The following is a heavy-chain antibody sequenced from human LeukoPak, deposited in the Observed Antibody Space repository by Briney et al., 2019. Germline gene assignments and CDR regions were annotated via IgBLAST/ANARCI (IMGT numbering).Heavy chain of an antibody. J-gene: IGHJ4*02. CDR2: INQDGSEK. D-gene: IGHD1-7*01. V-gene: IGHV3-7*01. Sequence: GGSLRLSCAASGFIFSNYWMSWVRQAPGKGLEWVANINQDGSEKYYVNSVKGRFTISRDNAKNSLYLQMNSLRAEDTAIYFCAREDDWNYEDYWGQGTLVTVSS. CDR3: AREDDWNYEDY. CDR1: GFIFSNYW.